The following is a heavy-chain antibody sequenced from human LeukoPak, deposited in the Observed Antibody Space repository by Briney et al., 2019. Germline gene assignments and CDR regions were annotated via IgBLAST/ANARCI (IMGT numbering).Heavy chain of an antibody. D-gene: IGHD3-3*01. J-gene: IGHJ4*02. CDR1: GFTFSSYA. Sequence: GGSLRLSCAVSGFTFSSYAISWVRQAPGKWLEWVSAITGSGYTTYYADSVKGRFTISRHKSENTLYLQMNSLRAEDTAVYYCAKDLYSDVWSCVTIDSCGQGALVTVSS. V-gene: IGHV3-23*01. CDR3: AKDLYSDVWSCVTIDS. CDR2: ITGSGYTT.